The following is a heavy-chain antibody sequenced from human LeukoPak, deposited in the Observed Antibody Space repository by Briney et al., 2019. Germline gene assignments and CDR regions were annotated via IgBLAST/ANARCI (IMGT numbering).Heavy chain of an antibody. J-gene: IGHJ4*02. D-gene: IGHD4-17*01. Sequence: GGSLRLSCAASGFTFSSYAMSWVRQAPGKGLEWVSAISGSGGSTYYADSVKGRFTISRDNSKNTLYLQMNSPRAEDTAVYYCAKDSSYGDLFDYWGQGTLVTVSS. V-gene: IGHV3-23*01. CDR3: AKDSSYGDLFDY. CDR1: GFTFSSYA. CDR2: ISGSGGST.